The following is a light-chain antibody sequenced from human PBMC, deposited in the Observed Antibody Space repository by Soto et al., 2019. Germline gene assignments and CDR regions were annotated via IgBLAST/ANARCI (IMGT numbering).Light chain of an antibody. Sequence: TVMTHYPATLSVSPVQSGTLXCRASQNIGSDLAWYQQKPGRVPRFLIYGASTRATGITPRFSGSGSGTEFTLPISSLQSEDFAVYYCQQYNNWPPELTFGGGTKVDIK. CDR3: QQYNNWPPELT. V-gene: IGKV3-15*01. CDR1: QNIGSD. CDR2: GAS. J-gene: IGKJ4*01.